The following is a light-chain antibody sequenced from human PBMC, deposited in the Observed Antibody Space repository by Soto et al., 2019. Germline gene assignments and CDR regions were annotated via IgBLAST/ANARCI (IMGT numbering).Light chain of an antibody. CDR3: QQYGDSRWT. CDR2: SAS. CDR1: QSVTAGR. Sequence: EDVLTQSPDNLSLSPVERATLSCRASQSVTAGRLAWYQQKPGQAPRLLIWSASRRTTGTPDRFSGSESGTNFTLTISRLEPEDFAVYYCQQYGDSRWTFGQGTKVDI. J-gene: IGKJ1*01. V-gene: IGKV3-20*01.